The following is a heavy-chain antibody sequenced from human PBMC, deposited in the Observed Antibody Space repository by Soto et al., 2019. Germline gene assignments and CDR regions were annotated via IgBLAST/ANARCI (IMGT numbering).Heavy chain of an antibody. CDR3: ARGLPAAAGILGWFDP. V-gene: IGHV4-59*01. Sequence: QVQLQESGPGLVKPSETLSLTCTGSGGSISSYYWRWIRQPPGKGLEWIGYIYYSGSTNYNPSLKSRVTISVDTSKNQLALKLSSVTAADTAVYYCARGLPAAAGILGWFDPWGQGTLVTVSS. D-gene: IGHD6-13*01. CDR2: IYYSGST. J-gene: IGHJ5*02. CDR1: GGSISSYY.